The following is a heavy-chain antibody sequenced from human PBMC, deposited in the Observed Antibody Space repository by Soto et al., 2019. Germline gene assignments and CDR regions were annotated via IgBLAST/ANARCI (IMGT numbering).Heavy chain of an antibody. CDR2: ISGSGGST. J-gene: IGHJ3*02. CDR1: GFTFSDYY. Sequence: GSLRLSCAASGFTFSDYYMSWIRQAPGKGLEWVSAISGSGGSTYYADSVKGRFTISRDNSKNTLYLQMNSLRAEDTAVYYCAKFRSKGKTDAFDIWGQGTTVTVSS. CDR3: AKFRSKGKTDAFDI. V-gene: IGHV3-23*01.